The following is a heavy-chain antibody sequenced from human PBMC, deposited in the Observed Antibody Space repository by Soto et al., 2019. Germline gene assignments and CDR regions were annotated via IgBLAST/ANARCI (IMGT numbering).Heavy chain of an antibody. Sequence: KPGGSLRLSCAASGFTSSNAWMSWVRQAPRKGLEGVGRIKSKTDGGTTDYAAPVKGRFTTSRDDSKNTLYLQMNRLKTEDTAVYYCTTDYVGGANSGYDYDAFDIWGQGTMVTVSS. CDR1: GFTSSNAW. D-gene: IGHD5-12*01. J-gene: IGHJ3*02. CDR3: TTDYVGGANSGYDYDAFDI. CDR2: IKSKTDGGTT. V-gene: IGHV3-15*01.